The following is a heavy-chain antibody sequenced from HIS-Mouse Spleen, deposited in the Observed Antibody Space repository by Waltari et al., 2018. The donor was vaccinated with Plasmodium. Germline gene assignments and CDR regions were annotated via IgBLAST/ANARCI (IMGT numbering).Heavy chain of an antibody. J-gene: IGHJ4*02. CDR3: ARDRRLGFDY. Sequence: QVQLVESGGGVVQPGSSLRLSCAAPRFTFSGYAMHWVRQAPGKGREWVAVISYDGSNKYYTNSVKGRFTISRDNSKNTLYLQMNSLRTEDTAVYYCARDRRLGFDYWGQGTLVTVSS. V-gene: IGHV3-30-3*01. CDR1: RFTFSGYA. CDR2: ISYDGSNK.